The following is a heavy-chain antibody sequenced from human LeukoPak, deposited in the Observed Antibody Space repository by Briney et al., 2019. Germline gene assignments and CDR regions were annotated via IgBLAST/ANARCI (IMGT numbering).Heavy chain of an antibody. V-gene: IGHV3-23*01. CDR2: IGGRGDNT. J-gene: IGHJ5*02. CDR3: ASSIGVAAWFDP. D-gene: IGHD6-19*01. CDR1: GFTFSSYD. Sequence: GGSLRLSCAASGFTFSSYDMSWVRQAPGKGLEWVSTIGGRGDNTYYAASVKGRFTISRDNSKNTLYLQMNSLRVEDTAVYYCASSIGVAAWFDPWGQGTLVTVSS.